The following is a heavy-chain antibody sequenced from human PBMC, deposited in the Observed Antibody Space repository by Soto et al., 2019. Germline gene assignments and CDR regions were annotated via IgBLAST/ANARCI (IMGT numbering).Heavy chain of an antibody. CDR2: IYWDDDK. V-gene: IGHV2-5*02. J-gene: IGHJ3*02. CDR3: AHSSWPENTGPTLLNAFDI. CDR1: GFSPSTSGMG. D-gene: IGHD1-1*01. Sequence: SGPALVNPTRTVALTCTFSGFSPSTSGMGVGWIRQPPGKALEWLALIYWDDDKRYSPSLKSRLTITKDTSKNQVVLTMTNMDPVDTATYYCAHSSWPENTGPTLLNAFDIWGQGTMVTVSS.